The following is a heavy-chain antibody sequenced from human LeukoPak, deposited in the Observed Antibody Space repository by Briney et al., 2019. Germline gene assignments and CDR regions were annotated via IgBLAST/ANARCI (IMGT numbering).Heavy chain of an antibody. CDR2: ISSSGSTI. Sequence: PGGSLRLSCAASGFTFSDYYMSWIRQAPGKGLEWVSYISSSGSTIYYADSVKGRFTISRDNAKNSLYLQMNSLRAEDTAVYYCARGSSYYDFWSGYYTGDAFDIWGQGTMVTVSS. CDR3: ARGSSYYDFWSGYYTGDAFDI. D-gene: IGHD3-3*01. J-gene: IGHJ3*02. CDR1: GFTFSDYY. V-gene: IGHV3-11*04.